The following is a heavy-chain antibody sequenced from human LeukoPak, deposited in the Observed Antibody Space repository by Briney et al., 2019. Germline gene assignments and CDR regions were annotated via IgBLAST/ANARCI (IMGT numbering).Heavy chain of an antibody. V-gene: IGHV1-24*01. Sequence: ASVKVSCKVSGYTLTELSMHWVRQAPGKGLEWMGGFGPEDGETIYAQKFQGRVTMTEDTSTDTAYMELSSLRSEDTAVYYCATSLPYDFWIDPWGQGTLVTVSS. CDR1: GYTLTELS. J-gene: IGHJ5*02. D-gene: IGHD3-3*01. CDR2: FGPEDGET. CDR3: ATSLPYDFWIDP.